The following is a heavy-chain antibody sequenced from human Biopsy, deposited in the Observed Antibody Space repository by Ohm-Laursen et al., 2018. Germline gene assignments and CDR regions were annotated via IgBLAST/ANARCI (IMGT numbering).Heavy chain of an antibody. CDR3: ARMDCSGGSCHYYSYGMDV. V-gene: IGHV4-4*09. D-gene: IGHD2-15*01. J-gene: IGHJ6*02. CDR1: GVSITAYY. Sequence: GTLSLTCTVSGVSITAYYWSWIRQPPGKGLECIGNIHHSGSTNYNPSLKSQLTISVGPSKNQLSLKLSSVTAADTAVYYCARMDCSGGSCHYYSYGMDVWGQGTAVTVSS. CDR2: IHHSGST.